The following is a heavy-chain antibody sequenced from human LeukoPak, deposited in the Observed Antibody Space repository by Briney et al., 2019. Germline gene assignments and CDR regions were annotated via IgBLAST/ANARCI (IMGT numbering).Heavy chain of an antibody. V-gene: IGHV3-48*03. J-gene: IGHJ6*03. D-gene: IGHD1-26*01. CDR1: GFTFSSYE. CDR2: ISSSGSTI. Sequence: PGGSLRLSCAASGFTFSSYEMNWVRQAPGKGLEWVSYISSSGSTIYYADSVKGRFTISRDNAKNSLYLQMNSLRAEDTAVYYCARESGFSGYDYMDVWGKGTTVTVSS. CDR3: ARESGFSGYDYMDV.